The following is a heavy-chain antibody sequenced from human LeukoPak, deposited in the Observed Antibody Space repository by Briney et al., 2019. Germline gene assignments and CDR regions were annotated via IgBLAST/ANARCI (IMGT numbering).Heavy chain of an antibody. D-gene: IGHD6-13*01. Sequence: GGSLRLSCAASGFSFSTYWMSWVRQTPEKGLEFVANIDQGGSVRNYMDSLKGRCTISRDNAKKSLYLEINSLRADDTAVYYCVRVPESSSFDLWGRGALVTVSS. V-gene: IGHV3-7*01. CDR1: GFSFSTYW. CDR3: VRVPESSSFDL. J-gene: IGHJ4*02. CDR2: IDQGGSVR.